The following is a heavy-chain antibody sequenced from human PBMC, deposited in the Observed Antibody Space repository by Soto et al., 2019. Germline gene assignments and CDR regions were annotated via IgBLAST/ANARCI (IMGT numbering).Heavy chain of an antibody. Sequence: QMPLVQSGPEVKKPGTSVKVSCKASGFTFTSSAVQWVRQARGQRLEWIGWIVVGSGNTNYAQKFQERVTINRDMSTSTAYMELGSLRSEDTAVYYCAAPPPYGGAIDYYYYYGMDVWGQGTTVTVSS. CDR1: GFTFTSSA. D-gene: IGHD3-16*02. CDR2: IVVGSGNT. J-gene: IGHJ6*02. CDR3: AAPPPYGGAIDYYYYYGMDV. V-gene: IGHV1-58*01.